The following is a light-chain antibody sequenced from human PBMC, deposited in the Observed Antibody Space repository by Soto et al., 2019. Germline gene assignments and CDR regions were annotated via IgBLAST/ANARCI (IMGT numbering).Light chain of an antibody. V-gene: IGKV1-5*01. CDR3: QHYNSYSEA. CDR2: DAS. Sequence: DIQMTHSPSTLSASVGCRVTISCRASQSISSWLAWYQQKPGKAPKLLIYDASSLESGVPSRFSGSSYGTEFNLTISSLQPDDFATYYCQHYNSYSEAFGQGTKVDIK. CDR1: QSISSW. J-gene: IGKJ1*01.